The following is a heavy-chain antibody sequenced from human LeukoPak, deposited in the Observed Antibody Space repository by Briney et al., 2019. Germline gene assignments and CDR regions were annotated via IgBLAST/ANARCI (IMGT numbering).Heavy chain of an antibody. Sequence: PGESLKISCKGSGYSFTSYWIGWVRQMPGKGLEWMGIIYPGDSDTRYSPSFQGQVTISADKSISTAYLQWSSLKASDTAMYYCARAPGGSYLTDYYYYGMDVWGQGTTVTVSS. CDR1: GYSFTSYW. CDR3: ARAPGGSYLTDYYYYGMDV. CDR2: IYPGDSDT. V-gene: IGHV5-51*01. J-gene: IGHJ6*02. D-gene: IGHD1-26*01.